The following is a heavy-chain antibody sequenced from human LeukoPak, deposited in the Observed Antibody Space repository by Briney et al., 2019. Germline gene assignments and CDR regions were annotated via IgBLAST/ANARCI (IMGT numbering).Heavy chain of an antibody. CDR2: ISGSGGST. D-gene: IGHD3-22*01. CDR3: AKPAPYYYDSSGYYYERYFDY. J-gene: IGHJ4*02. Sequence: SGGSLRLSCAASGFTFSSYAMSWVRQAPGKGLEWVSAISGSGGSTYYADSVKGRFTISRDNSKNTLYLQMNSLRAEDTAVYYCAKPAPYYYDSSGYYYERYFDYWGQGTLVTVSS. V-gene: IGHV3-23*01. CDR1: GFTFSSYA.